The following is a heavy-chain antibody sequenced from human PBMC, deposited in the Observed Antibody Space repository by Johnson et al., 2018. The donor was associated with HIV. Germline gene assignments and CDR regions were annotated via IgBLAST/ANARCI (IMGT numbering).Heavy chain of an antibody. J-gene: IGHJ3*02. V-gene: IGHV3-23*04. D-gene: IGHD3-9*01. Sequence: MLLVESGGALVQPGGSLRLSCAASGFPFRNYGMHWVRQAPGKGLEWVSSIGGSGTNTYYPDSMKGRFTISRDNSKNSLYLQMNSLRAEDTAIYYCARDRIVTGYDACDIWGQGTMVTVSS. CDR2: IGGSGTNT. CDR1: GFPFRNYG. CDR3: ARDRIVTGYDACDI.